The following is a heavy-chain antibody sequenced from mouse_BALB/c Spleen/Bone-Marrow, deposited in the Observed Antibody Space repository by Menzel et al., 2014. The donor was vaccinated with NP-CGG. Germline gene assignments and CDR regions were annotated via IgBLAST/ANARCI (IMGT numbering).Heavy chain of an antibody. V-gene: IGHV14-3*02. D-gene: IGHD2-12*01. Sequence: EVQLQQSAAELVKPGASVKLSFTASGFNIKDTYIHWVMHRPEQGLEWIGRIDPANGNTKYDPKFQGKATLTADTSSNTAYLQLISMASEATAAFYCYTSYYCAREYWGQESSVNVSS. J-gene: IGHJ4*01. CDR2: IDPANGNT. CDR1: GFNIKDTY. CDR3: YTSYYCAREY.